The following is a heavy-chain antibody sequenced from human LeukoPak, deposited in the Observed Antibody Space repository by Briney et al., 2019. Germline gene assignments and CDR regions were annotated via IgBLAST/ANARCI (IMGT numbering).Heavy chain of an antibody. CDR2: INWNSGNI. CDR3: AKDRPGSWLSPNFDY. D-gene: IGHD6-13*01. CDR1: GFTFDDYA. J-gene: IGHJ4*02. V-gene: IGHV3-9*01. Sequence: LTGRSLRLSCAASGFTFDDYAMHWVRQAPGKGLEWVSGINWNSGNIGYADSVKGRFTISRDNAKNSLYLQMNSLRAEDTALYYCAKDRPGSWLSPNFDYWGKGTLVTVSS.